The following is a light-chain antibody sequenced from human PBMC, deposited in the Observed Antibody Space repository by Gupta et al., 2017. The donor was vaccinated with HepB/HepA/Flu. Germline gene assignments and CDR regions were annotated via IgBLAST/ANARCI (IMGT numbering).Light chain of an antibody. CDR3: QQRSNWLS. J-gene: IGKJ4*01. CDR2: EAS. V-gene: IGKV3-11*01. CDR1: QSVSSY. Sequence: EIVLTQSPATLSLSPGERATLSCRASQSVSSYLAWYQQKPGQAPRLLIYEASNRATGIPARFSGSGSGTDFTLTISILEPEDFAVYYCQQRSNWLSFGGGTKVEIK.